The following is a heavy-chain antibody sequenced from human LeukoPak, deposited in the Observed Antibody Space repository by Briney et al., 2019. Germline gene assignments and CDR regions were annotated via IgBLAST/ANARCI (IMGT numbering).Heavy chain of an antibody. CDR3: ARSPTGYCSGGSCYSPFDY. CDR2: IYHSGST. J-gene: IGHJ4*02. Sequence: PSETLSLTCTVSGGSISSSSYYWGWIRQPPGKGLEWIGSIYHSGSTNYNPSLKSRVTISVDKSKNQFSLKLSSVTAADTAVYYCARSPTGYCSGGSCYSPFDYWGQGTLVAVSS. V-gene: IGHV4-39*07. D-gene: IGHD2-15*01. CDR1: GGSISSSSYY.